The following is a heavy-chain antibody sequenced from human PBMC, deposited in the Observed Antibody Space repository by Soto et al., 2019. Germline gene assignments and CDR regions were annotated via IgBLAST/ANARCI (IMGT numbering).Heavy chain of an antibody. V-gene: IGHV4-34*01. J-gene: IGHJ4*02. Sequence: SETLSITCAVYGGSFSGYYWSWIRQPPGKGLEWIGEINHSGSTNYNPSLKSRVTISVDTSKNQFSLKLSSVTAADTAVYYCASESATPRAPVGDWGQGTLVTVSS. CDR2: INHSGST. CDR3: ASESATPRAPVGD. CDR1: GGSFSGYY. D-gene: IGHD2-15*01.